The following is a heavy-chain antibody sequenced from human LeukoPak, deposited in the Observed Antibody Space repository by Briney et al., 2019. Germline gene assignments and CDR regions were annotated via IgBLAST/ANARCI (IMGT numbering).Heavy chain of an antibody. V-gene: IGHV5-51*01. J-gene: IGHJ6*03. Sequence: GVSLKTSCKGSGSSFTSYWIGWVRPMPGKGLEWMGIIYPGDSDTRYSPSFQGQVTISADKSISTAYLQWSSLKASDTAMYYCAKTKRGSGSYYMDVWGKGTTVTVSS. CDR1: GSSFTSYW. CDR3: AKTKRGSGSYYMDV. D-gene: IGHD1-26*01. CDR2: IYPGDSDT.